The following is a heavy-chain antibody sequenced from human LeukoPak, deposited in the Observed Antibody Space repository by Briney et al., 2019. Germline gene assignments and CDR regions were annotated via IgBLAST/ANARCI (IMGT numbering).Heavy chain of an antibody. CDR1: GYTFTGYY. Sequence: ASVKVSCKAFGYTFTGYYMHWVRQAPGQGLEWMGWINPNSGGTNYAQKFQGRVTMTRDTSISTAYMELSRLRSDDTAVYYCARGTGGDSSSSDYWGQGTLVTVSS. J-gene: IGHJ4*02. CDR3: ARGTGGDSSSSDY. V-gene: IGHV1-2*02. CDR2: INPNSGGT. D-gene: IGHD2-21*02.